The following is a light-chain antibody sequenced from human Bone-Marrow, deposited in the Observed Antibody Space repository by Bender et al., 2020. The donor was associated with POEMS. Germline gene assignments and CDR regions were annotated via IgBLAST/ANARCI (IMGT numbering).Light chain of an antibody. CDR2: EGS. V-gene: IGLV2-23*01. CDR3: CSSAPGTALWV. J-gene: IGLJ3*02. Sequence: QSALTQPASVSGSPGQSITVSCTGASSDVGGYNHVSWYQQHPGKAPKPLIYEGSKRPSGISNRFSASKSGNTASLTISGLQAEDEADYYCCSSAPGTALWVFGGGTKLTVL. CDR1: SSDVGGYNH.